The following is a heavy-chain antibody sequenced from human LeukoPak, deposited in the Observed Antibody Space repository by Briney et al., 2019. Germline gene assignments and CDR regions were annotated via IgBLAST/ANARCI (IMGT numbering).Heavy chain of an antibody. CDR1: GGSISSGSYY. CDR3: AAIHYSRFDP. J-gene: IGHJ5*02. Sequence: SETLSLTCTVSGGSISSGSYYWSWIRQPAGKGLEWIGRIYTSGSTNYNPSLKSRFTISVDTSKNQFSLKLSSVTAADTAVYYCAAIHYSRFDPWGQGTLVTVSS. D-gene: IGHD2-15*01. CDR2: IYTSGST. V-gene: IGHV4-61*02.